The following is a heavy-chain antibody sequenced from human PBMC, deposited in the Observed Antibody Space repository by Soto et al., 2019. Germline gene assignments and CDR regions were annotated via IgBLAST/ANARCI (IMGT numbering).Heavy chain of an antibody. Sequence: GGSLRLSCAASGFTFSRYEMNWDSQAPGKGLEWVSYISSSGSTIYYADSVKGRFTISRDNAKNSLYLQMNSLRAEDTAVYYCARVPTIGNAFDIWGQGTMVTVSS. J-gene: IGHJ3*02. CDR1: GFTFSRYE. CDR2: ISSSGSTI. V-gene: IGHV3-48*03. CDR3: ARVPTIGNAFDI. D-gene: IGHD1-1*01.